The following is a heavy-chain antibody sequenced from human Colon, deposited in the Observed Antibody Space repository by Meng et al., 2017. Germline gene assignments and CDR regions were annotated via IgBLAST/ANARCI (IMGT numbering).Heavy chain of an antibody. V-gene: IGHV4-61*01. J-gene: IGHJ5*02. CDR2: IYYSGST. D-gene: IGHD4-17*01. CDR3: ARNYGP. CDR1: GGSVSSGSYY. Sequence: QVYMQESGPGLGRPSPTMPLNFIFSGGSVSSGSYYWRWIRQPPGKVLEWIGYIYYSGSTNYNPSLKSRVTISVDTSKNQFSLKLSSVTAADTAVYYCARNYGPWGQGTLVTVSS.